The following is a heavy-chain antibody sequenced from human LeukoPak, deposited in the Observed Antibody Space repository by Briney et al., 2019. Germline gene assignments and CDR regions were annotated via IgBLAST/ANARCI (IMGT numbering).Heavy chain of an antibody. D-gene: IGHD2-2*01. CDR2: IYHSGST. CDR1: GYSISSGYY. CDR3: APIVVVPAAMPVQFDY. Sequence: SETLSLTCAVSGYSISSGYYWGWIRQPPGKGLEWIGSIYHSGSTYYNPSLKSRVTISVDTSKNQFSLKLSSVTAADTAVYYCAPIVVVPAAMPVQFDYWSQGTLVTVSS. V-gene: IGHV4-38-2*01. J-gene: IGHJ4*02.